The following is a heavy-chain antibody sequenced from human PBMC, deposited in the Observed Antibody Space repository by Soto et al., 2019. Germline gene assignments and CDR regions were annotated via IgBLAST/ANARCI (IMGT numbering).Heavy chain of an antibody. CDR3: ASVDSHGDTVDH. J-gene: IGHJ4*02. CDR1: GGSMSSYY. CDR2: IYYSGST. V-gene: IGHV4-59*12. Sequence: PSETLSLTCTVSGGSMSSYYWSWIRQPPGKGPEWIGYIYYSGSTTYNPSLNSRVTISVDTSKSQFSLKLSSVTAADTAVYYCASVDSHGDTVDHWGQGILVIFSS. D-gene: IGHD3-10*01.